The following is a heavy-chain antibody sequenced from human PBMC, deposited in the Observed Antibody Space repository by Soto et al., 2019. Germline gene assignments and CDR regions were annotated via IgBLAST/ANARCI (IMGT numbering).Heavy chain of an antibody. Sequence: QITLKESGPTLVKPTQTLTLTCTFSGFSLSTSGVGVGWIRQPPGKALEWLALIYWDDDKRYSPSLKSRLTITKDTSKIQVVLTMTNMDPVDTATYYCAHRRSDDYGFYYFDYWGQGTLVTVSS. CDR3: AHRRSDDYGFYYFDY. CDR1: GFSLSTSGVG. D-gene: IGHD4-17*01. CDR2: IYWDDDK. J-gene: IGHJ4*02. V-gene: IGHV2-5*02.